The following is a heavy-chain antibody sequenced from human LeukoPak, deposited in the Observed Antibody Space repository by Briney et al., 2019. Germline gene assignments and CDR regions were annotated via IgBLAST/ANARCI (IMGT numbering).Heavy chain of an antibody. D-gene: IGHD4-11*01. CDR1: GYTFTSYY. J-gene: IGHJ6*03. CDR3: ARDPMTTFYYYYKDV. CDR2: INPSGGST. Sequence: ASVKVSCKASGYTFTSYYMHWVRQAPGQGLEWMGIINPSGGSTSYAQKFQGRVTMTRDTSTSTVYMELSSLRSEDTAVYYCARDPMTTFYYYYKDVWGKGTTVTVSS. V-gene: IGHV1-46*01.